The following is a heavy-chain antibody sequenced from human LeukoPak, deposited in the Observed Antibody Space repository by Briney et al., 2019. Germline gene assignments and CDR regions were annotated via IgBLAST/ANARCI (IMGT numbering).Heavy chain of an antibody. J-gene: IGHJ4*02. CDR2: IYYSGST. V-gene: IGHV4-59*01. D-gene: IGHD6-19*01. CDR1: GGSISSYY. Sequence: KASETLSLTCTVSGGSISSYYWSWIRQPPGKGLEWIGYIYYSGSTNYNPSLESRVTISLDTSKNQVSLKLSSVTAADTAVYYCARGGGGDYSSAWYDNWGQGTLVTVSS. CDR3: ARGGGGDYSSAWYDN.